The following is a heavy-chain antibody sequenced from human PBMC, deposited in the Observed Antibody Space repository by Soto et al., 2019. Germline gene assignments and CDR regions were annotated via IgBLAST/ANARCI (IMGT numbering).Heavy chain of an antibody. CDR1: ALTCSSYW. CDR3: ARDLFEAARRGEYAFDI. V-gene: IGHV3-7*03. J-gene: IGHJ3*02. D-gene: IGHD3-16*01. Sequence: GGSLRLSCAASALTCSSYWMSWVRQAPGKGLEWVANIKQDGSEKYYVDSVKGRFTISRDNAKISLYLQMNSLRAEDTAVYYCARDLFEAARRGEYAFDIWGQGTMVTVSS. CDR2: IKQDGSEK.